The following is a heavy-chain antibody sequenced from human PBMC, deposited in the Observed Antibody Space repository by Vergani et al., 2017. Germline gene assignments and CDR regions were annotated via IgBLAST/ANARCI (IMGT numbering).Heavy chain of an antibody. J-gene: IGHJ4*02. D-gene: IGHD4-23*01. V-gene: IGHV3-13*01. CDR1: GFTFSSYD. CDR2: IGTAGDT. CDR3: ARAVSTTVGDPPGY. Sequence: EVQLVESGGRLVQPGGSLRLSCAASGFTFSSYDMHWVRQATGKGLEWVSAIGTAGDTYYPGSVKGRFTISRENAKNSLYLQMNSLRAGDTAIYYCARAVSTTVGDPPGYWGQGTLVTVSS.